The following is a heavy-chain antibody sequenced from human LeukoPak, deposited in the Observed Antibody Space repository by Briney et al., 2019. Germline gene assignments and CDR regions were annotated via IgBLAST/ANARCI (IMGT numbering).Heavy chain of an antibody. Sequence: SETLSLTCAVYGGSFSGYYWSWIRQPPGKGLEWIGEINHSGCTNYNPSLKSRVTISVDTSKNQFSLKLSSVTAADTAVYYCARYSSGWYEYYFDYWGQGTLVTVSS. D-gene: IGHD6-19*01. CDR3: ARYSSGWYEYYFDY. V-gene: IGHV4-34*01. CDR2: INHSGCT. CDR1: GGSFSGYY. J-gene: IGHJ4*02.